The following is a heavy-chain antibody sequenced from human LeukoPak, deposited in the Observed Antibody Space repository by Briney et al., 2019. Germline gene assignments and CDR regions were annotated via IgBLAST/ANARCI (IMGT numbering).Heavy chain of an antibody. V-gene: IGHV3-53*01. D-gene: IGHD2-2*01. Sequence: GGSLRLSCAASGFTCSNLGRQWVPQAPGNGLEGVSVIYSGGSTYYPDSVKGRYTISRGNYKDKLYLQMNSLRAEDAAVYYCAREKGCCSSTSCPEHAFDIWGQGTMVPVSS. CDR1: GFTCSNLG. CDR2: IYSGGST. J-gene: IGHJ3*02. CDR3: AREKGCCSSTSCPEHAFDI.